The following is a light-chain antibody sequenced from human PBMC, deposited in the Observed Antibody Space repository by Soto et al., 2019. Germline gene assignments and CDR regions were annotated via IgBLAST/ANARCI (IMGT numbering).Light chain of an antibody. Sequence: QSALTQPPSASGSPGQSVTISCSGTSSDVGGYNYASWYQQHPGKAPKLMIYEVTKRPSGVPDRFSGSKSGNTASLTVSGLQADDEADYYCSSFAGSNNLVFAGGTKVTVL. CDR1: SSDVGGYNY. V-gene: IGLV2-8*01. J-gene: IGLJ2*01. CDR3: SSFAGSNNLV. CDR2: EVT.